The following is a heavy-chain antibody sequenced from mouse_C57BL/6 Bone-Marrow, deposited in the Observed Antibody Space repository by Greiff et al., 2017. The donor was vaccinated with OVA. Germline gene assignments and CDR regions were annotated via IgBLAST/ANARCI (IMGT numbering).Heavy chain of an antibody. CDR3: AIARADYYGSSFWFAY. CDR2: IWSGGST. J-gene: IGHJ3*01. Sequence: QVQLKESGPGLVQPSQSLSITCTVSGFSLTSYGVHWVRQPPGKGLEWLGVIWSGGSTDYNAAFISRLSISKDNSKSQVFFKMNSLQADDTAIYYCAIARADYYGSSFWFAYWGQGTLVTVSA. CDR1: GFSLTSYG. D-gene: IGHD1-1*01. V-gene: IGHV2-4*01.